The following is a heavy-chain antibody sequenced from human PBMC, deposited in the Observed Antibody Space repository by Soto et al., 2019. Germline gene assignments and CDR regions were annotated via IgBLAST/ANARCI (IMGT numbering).Heavy chain of an antibody. CDR3: ARGEWGYKYGH. J-gene: IGHJ4*02. CDR2: IYPGDSDA. D-gene: IGHD3-10*01. V-gene: IGHV5-51*01. Sequence: GESLKISCKGSGYTFPSYWIGWVRQMPGKGLEWMGIIYPGDSDARYSPSFHGQVTISVDMSISTAYLHLSSLKASDTAMYYCARGEWGYKYGHWGQGTLVTFSS. CDR1: GYTFPSYW.